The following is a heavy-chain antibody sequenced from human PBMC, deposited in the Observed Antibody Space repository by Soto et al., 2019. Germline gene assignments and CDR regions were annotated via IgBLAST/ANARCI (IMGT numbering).Heavy chain of an antibody. CDR2: ISTTSTYI. CDR1: GFTFSGDS. V-gene: IGHV3-21*01. CDR3: TRDYVMDV. Sequence: ILSCAASGFTFSGDSMNWVRQAPGKGLKWVSSISTTSTYIYYADSVKGRFTISRDNANNSLHLQMNSLRAEDTAVYYCTRDYVMDVWGQGTTVTVSS. J-gene: IGHJ6*02.